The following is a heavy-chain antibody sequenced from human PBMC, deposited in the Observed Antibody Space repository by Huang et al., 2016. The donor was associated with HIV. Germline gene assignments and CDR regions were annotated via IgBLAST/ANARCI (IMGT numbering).Heavy chain of an antibody. V-gene: IGHV1-8*03. Sequence: QVQLVQSGAEVKKPGASVKVSCKASGFNFNNYDFNWVRQASGQGLEWMGWRNPKSGNTGYAQKCQGRGTITRNTSITTAYMELRSLRSEDTAVYYCARARGFLYDSTGYYSRYYFDSWGQGTLVTISS. CDR2: RNPKSGNT. CDR3: ARARGFLYDSTGYYSRYYFDS. J-gene: IGHJ4*02. CDR1: GFNFNNYD. D-gene: IGHD3-22*01.